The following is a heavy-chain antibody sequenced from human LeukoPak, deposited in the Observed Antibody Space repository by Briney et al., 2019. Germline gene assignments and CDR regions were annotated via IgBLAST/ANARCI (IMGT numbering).Heavy chain of an antibody. V-gene: IGHV3-74*01. J-gene: IGHJ3*02. CDR3: STGSGHAFDI. CDR1: GFTFSSYW. D-gene: IGHD3-10*01. CDR2: INSDGSST. Sequence: GGSLRLSCAASGFTFSSYWMHWVRQVPGKGLVWVSRINSDGSSTSYADSVMGRFTISRDNAKNTLYVQMNSLRAEDTAVYYCSTGSGHAFDIWGRGIMVTVSS.